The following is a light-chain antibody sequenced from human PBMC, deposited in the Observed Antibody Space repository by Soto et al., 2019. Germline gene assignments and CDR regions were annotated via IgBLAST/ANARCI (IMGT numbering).Light chain of an antibody. Sequence: DIRMTQSPSTLSVSVGDRVTITCRASQGISNYLAWYQKKPGKVPKLLIYAASTLQSGVPSRFSGSGSGTDLTLTISSLQPEDVATYYCQKYNSAPQTFGHGTKVDIK. V-gene: IGKV1-27*01. CDR2: AAS. J-gene: IGKJ1*01. CDR1: QGISNY. CDR3: QKYNSAPQT.